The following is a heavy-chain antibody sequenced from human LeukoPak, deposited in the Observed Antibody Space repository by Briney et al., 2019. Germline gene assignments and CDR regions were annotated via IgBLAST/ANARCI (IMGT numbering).Heavy chain of an antibody. V-gene: IGHV3-23*05. Sequence: GGSLRLSCAASGITIRNYGMTWVRQAPGRGLQWVSSINNSGTRTFYEDSVRGRFTISRDNSKNTLYLQMNSLRAEDTAVYYCAKSRWGYYDCGESWGQGTLVTVSS. CDR1: GITIRNYG. CDR2: INNSGTRT. CDR3: AKSRWGYYDCGES. J-gene: IGHJ5*02. D-gene: IGHD3-22*01.